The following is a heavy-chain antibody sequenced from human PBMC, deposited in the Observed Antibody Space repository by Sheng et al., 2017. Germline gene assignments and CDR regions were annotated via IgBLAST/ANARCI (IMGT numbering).Heavy chain of an antibody. CDR1: GFPFSSYV. Sequence: EVQLVESGGGLVQPGGSLKLSCAASGFPFSSYVMSWVRQAPGKGLEWVSAISGPGSSTYYADSVKGRFTITRDNSKNTVYLQMNSLGVDDAARYYCAKSRGLDVWGRRTDGHRLL. CDR3: AKSRGLDV. D-gene: IGHD3-16*01. CDR2: ISGPGSST. J-gene: IGHJ6*02. V-gene: IGHV3-23*04.